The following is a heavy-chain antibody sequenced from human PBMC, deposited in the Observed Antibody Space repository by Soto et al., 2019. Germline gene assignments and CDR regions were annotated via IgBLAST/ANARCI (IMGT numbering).Heavy chain of an antibody. J-gene: IGHJ4*02. CDR2: ISGSGGST. CDR3: AGDRKGDKGY. CDR1: GFTFSSYA. V-gene: IGHV3-23*01. D-gene: IGHD1-26*01. Sequence: GESLKISCAASGFTFSSYAMSWVRQAPGKGLEWVSAISGSGGSTYYADSVKGRFTISRDNSKNTLYLQMNSLRAEDTAVYYCAGDRKGDKGYWGQGTLVTVSS.